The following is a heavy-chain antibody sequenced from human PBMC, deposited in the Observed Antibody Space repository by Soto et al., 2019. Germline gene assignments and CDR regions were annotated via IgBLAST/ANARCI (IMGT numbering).Heavy chain of an antibody. CDR1: GFTFDDYA. CDR3: AKGASTTVFAFNDY. V-gene: IGHV3-9*01. J-gene: IGHJ4*02. D-gene: IGHD4-17*01. CDR2: ISWNSGNL. Sequence: EVQLVESGGGLVQPGRSLRLSCAASGFTFDDYAMHWVRQGPGKGLEWVSSISWNSGNLGYADSVKGRFTISRDNAKNSLYLQMNSLRGEDTALYYCAKGASTTVFAFNDYWGQGRLVSVSS.